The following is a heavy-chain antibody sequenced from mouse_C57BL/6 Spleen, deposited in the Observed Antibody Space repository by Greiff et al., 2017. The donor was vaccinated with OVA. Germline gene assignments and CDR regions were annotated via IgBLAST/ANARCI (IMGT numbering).Heavy chain of an antibody. CDR1: GYAFSSYW. CDR3: ARSGYYYGSSSYYYAMDY. D-gene: IGHD1-1*01. J-gene: IGHJ4*01. Sequence: VQLQQSGAELVKPGASVKISCKASGYAFSSYWMNWVKQRPGKGLEWIGQIYPGDGDTNYNGKFKGKATLTADKSSSTAYMQLSSLTSEDSAVYFCARSGYYYGSSSYYYAMDYWGQGTSVTVSS. V-gene: IGHV1-80*01. CDR2: IYPGDGDT.